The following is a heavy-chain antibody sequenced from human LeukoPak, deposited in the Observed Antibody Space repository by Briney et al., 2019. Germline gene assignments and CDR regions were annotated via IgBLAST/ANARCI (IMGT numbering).Heavy chain of an antibody. J-gene: IGHJ6*02. CDR3: ARRDDYYYYGMDV. V-gene: IGHV1-2*02. CDR2: ISPNSGGT. Sequence: ASVKVSCKASGYTFTGYFIHWVRQAPGQGLEWMGRISPNSGGTDYAQKFQGRVTMTRDTSISTAYMELSRLRSDDTAVYYCARRDDYYYYGMDVWGQGTTVTVSS. CDR1: GYTFTGYF.